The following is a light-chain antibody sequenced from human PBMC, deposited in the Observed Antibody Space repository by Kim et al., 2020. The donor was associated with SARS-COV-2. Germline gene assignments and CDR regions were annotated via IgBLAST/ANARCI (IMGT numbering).Light chain of an antibody. V-gene: IGKV3-15*01. CDR1: ESISNF. CDR3: QQYYDWLT. CDR2: AAS. J-gene: IGKJ4*01. Sequence: LSVSPGERANPACRARESISNFVAWYEQEPGQAPGRLIYAASTGAAGVPARLSGSGSGREFILTISSLQSEDFAVYYCQQYYDWLTFGGGTRLEI.